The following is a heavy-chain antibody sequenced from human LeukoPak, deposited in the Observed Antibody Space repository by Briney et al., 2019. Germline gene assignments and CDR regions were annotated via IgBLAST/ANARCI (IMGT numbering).Heavy chain of an antibody. CDR1: GFTFSDYY. J-gene: IGHJ4*02. V-gene: IGHV3-11*04. CDR3: VREGYYDSSGYLGVFDY. CDR2: ISSSGSTI. D-gene: IGHD3-22*01. Sequence: GGSLRPSCAASGFTFSDYYMSWIRQAPGKGLEWVSYISSSGSTIYYADSVKGRFIISRDNAKNSVYLQMKSLRAEDTAVYYCVREGYYDSSGYLGVFDYWGQGTLVTVSS.